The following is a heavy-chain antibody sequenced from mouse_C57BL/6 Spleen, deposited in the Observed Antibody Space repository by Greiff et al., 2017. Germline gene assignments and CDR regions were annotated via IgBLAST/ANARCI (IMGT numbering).Heavy chain of an antibody. CDR2: IWSDGST. CDR3: ARHRGYDGAFDY. Sequence: VQLKESGPGLVAPSQSLSITCTASGFSLTSYGVHWVRQPPGKGLEWLVVIWSDGSTTYNSALKSRLSISKDNSKSQVFLKMNSLQTDDTAMYYCARHRGYDGAFDYWGQGTTLTVSS. D-gene: IGHD2-2*01. J-gene: IGHJ2*01. V-gene: IGHV2-6-1*01. CDR1: GFSLTSYG.